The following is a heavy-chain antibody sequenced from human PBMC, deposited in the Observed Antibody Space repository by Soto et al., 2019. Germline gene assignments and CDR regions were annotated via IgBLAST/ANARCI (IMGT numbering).Heavy chain of an antibody. CDR1: GLRVAGSY. CDR3: VRPLPSGQTHARDV. CDR2: IYNDGTT. V-gene: IGHV3-53*01. J-gene: IGHJ6*02. D-gene: IGHD3-10*01. Sequence: GGTLRLSCVASGLRVAGSYMAWVRQAPGKGLEWASVIYNDGTTYYSQSVEGRFTISRDTSKNTSYLQMDRLRDEDTAVYYCVRPLPSGQTHARDVWGQGTTVTVSS.